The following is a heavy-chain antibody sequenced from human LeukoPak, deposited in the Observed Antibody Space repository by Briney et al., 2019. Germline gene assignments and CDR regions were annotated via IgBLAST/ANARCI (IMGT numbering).Heavy chain of an antibody. Sequence: ASVKVTCKASGYTFTSYSITWVRQAPGQGLEWMGGISAYNGNTNYAQKLQGRVTMTTDTSTSTAYMELRSLRSDDTAVYYCARDYGLGATTFAGYWGQGTLVTVSS. CDR3: ARDYGLGATTFAGY. J-gene: IGHJ4*02. CDR1: GYTFTSYS. D-gene: IGHD1-26*01. CDR2: ISAYNGNT. V-gene: IGHV1-18*01.